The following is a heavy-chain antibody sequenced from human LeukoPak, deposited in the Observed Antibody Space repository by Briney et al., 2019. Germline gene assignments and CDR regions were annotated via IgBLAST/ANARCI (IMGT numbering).Heavy chain of an antibody. V-gene: IGHV4-59*01. CDR3: ARDKDIYYGSGRFDP. J-gene: IGHJ5*02. D-gene: IGHD3-10*01. Sequence: SETLSLTCTVSGGSISNYYWTWIRQPPGKGLEWIGHIYDNRISNYNPSLKSRVIISADTSKNQFSLRLRFATAADTAVYYCARDKDIYYGSGRFDPWGQGTLVTVSS. CDR2: IYDNRIS. CDR1: GGSISNYY.